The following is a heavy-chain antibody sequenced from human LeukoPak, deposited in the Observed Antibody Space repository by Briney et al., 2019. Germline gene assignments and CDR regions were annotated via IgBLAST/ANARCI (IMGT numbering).Heavy chain of an antibody. V-gene: IGHV4-59*01. CDR2: IYYSGST. Sequence: SETLSLTCTVSGGSISSYYWSWIRQPPGKGLEWIGYIYYSGSTNYNPSLKSRATISVDTSKNQFSLKLSSVTAADTAVYYCARDGPLDAFDIWGQGTMVTVSS. CDR3: ARDGPLDAFDI. J-gene: IGHJ3*02. CDR1: GGSISSYY.